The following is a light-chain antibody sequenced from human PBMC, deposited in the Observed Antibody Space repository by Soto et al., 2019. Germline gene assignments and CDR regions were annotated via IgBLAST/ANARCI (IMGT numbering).Light chain of an antibody. CDR3: QSET. Sequence: DTQITQAPCFLSASGGDRVTITCRASQSISSWLAWYQQKPGKAPKLLIYDASSLESGVPSRFSGSGSGTEFTLTISSLQPDDFATYYCQSETFGQETEVDI. CDR1: QSISSW. V-gene: IGKV1-5*01. J-gene: IGKJ1*01. CDR2: DAS.